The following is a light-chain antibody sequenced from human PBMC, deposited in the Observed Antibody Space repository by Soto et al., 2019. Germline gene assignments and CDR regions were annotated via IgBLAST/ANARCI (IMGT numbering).Light chain of an antibody. CDR2: GAS. Sequence: EVVLTQSPGTLSLSPGERVTLSCRTSQSVRSTFLAWYQQKPGQAPRLLIYGASTRATGIPDRFSGSGSGTDFTLTISRRETEDSAGYYCQQYDTSPPTYTFGQGTKLEIK. J-gene: IGKJ2*01. CDR3: QQYDTSPPTYT. CDR1: QSVRSTF. V-gene: IGKV3-20*01.